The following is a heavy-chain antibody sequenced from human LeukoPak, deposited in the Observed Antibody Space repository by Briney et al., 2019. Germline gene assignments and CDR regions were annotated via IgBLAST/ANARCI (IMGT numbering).Heavy chain of an antibody. CDR1: GFTFSSYG. J-gene: IGHJ4*02. CDR2: IWYDGSNK. Sequence: PGGSLRLSCAASGFTFSSYGMHWVRQAPGKGLEWVAVIWYDGSNKYYADSVKGRFTISRDNAKNSLYLQMNSLRAEDTAVYYCARSPRGSGNDYWGQGTLVTVSS. D-gene: IGHD3-10*01. V-gene: IGHV3-33*01. CDR3: ARSPRGSGNDY.